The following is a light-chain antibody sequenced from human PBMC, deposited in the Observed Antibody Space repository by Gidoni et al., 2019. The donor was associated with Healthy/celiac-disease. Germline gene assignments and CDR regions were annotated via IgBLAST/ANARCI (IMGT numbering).Light chain of an antibody. CDR2: GAS. V-gene: IGKV3-15*01. Sequence: EIVMTQSPATLSVSPGERATLPCRASQSVSSNLAWYQQKPGQAPRLLIYGASTRATGIPARFSGSGSGTEFNLTISSLQSEDFAVYYCQQYNNWPHTFGQGTKLEIK. CDR1: QSVSSN. CDR3: QQYNNWPHT. J-gene: IGKJ2*01.